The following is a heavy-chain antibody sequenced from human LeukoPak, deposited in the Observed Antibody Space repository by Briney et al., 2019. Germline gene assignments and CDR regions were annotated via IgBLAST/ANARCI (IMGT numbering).Heavy chain of an antibody. CDR3: ASDRDYYDSSGYLFDY. V-gene: IGHV3-7*01. CDR1: GFTFRSYW. Sequence: AGGSLRLSCAASGFTFRSYWVSWVRQAPGKGLEWVANIKQDGSEKYYVDSVKGRFTISRDNAKNSLYLQMNSLRAEDTAVYYCASDRDYYDSSGYLFDYWGQGTLVTVSS. J-gene: IGHJ4*02. CDR2: IKQDGSEK. D-gene: IGHD3-22*01.